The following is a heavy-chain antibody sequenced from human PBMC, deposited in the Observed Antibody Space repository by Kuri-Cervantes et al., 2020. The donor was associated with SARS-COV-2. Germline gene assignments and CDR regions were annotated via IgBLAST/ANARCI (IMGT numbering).Heavy chain of an antibody. CDR2: ISGSGGST. Sequence: GESLKISCAASGFTFSSYAMSWVRQAPGKGLEWVSAISGSGGSTYYADSVKGRFTIPRDNSKNTLYLQMNSLRAEDTAVYYCAKDLADYYPTNFDYWGQGTLVTVSS. D-gene: IGHD3-22*01. V-gene: IGHV3-23*01. CDR3: AKDLADYYPTNFDY. CDR1: GFTFSSYA. J-gene: IGHJ4*02.